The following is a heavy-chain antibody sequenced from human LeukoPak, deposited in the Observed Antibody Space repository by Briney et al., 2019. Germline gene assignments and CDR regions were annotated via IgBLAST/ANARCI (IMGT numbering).Heavy chain of an antibody. CDR1: GYSFTSYW. CDR2: IYPGDSDT. J-gene: IGHJ5*02. Sequence: GESLKISCQGSGYSFTSYWIGWVRQMPGKGLEWMGIIYPGDSDTRYSPSFQGQVTISADKSISTAYLQWSSLKASDTAMYYCARRTEGYCTNGVCYTGFDPWGQGTLVTVSS. V-gene: IGHV5-51*01. CDR3: ARRTEGYCTNGVCYTGFDP. D-gene: IGHD2-8*01.